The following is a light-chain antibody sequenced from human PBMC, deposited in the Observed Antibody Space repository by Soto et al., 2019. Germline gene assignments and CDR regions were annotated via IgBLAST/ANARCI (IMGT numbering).Light chain of an antibody. CDR3: QQYGNSHQT. CDR1: QSVASNY. CDR2: GAS. J-gene: IGKJ1*01. V-gene: IGKV3-20*01. Sequence: EIVLTQSPGTLSLSPGERATLSCRASQSVASNYVCWYQQRHGQAPRLLIYGASLRATGIPDRFSGSGSGTDFTLTISRLEAEDIAVYYCQQYGNSHQTLGQGTKVEIK.